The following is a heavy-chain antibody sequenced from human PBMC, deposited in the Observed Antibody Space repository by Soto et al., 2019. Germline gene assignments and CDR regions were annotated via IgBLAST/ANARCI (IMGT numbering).Heavy chain of an antibody. J-gene: IGHJ3*01. CDR3: VKDDAVDF. CDR2: LSWNSASI. Sequence: EVQLVESGGGLVQPGRSLRLSCAASGFTFDDYPMHWVRHAAGKGLEWVAGLSWNSASIGYADSVKGRFTISRDNARDSPCRQMNSLRAEDTALYYCVKDDAVDFWGQGTQVTVPS. CDR1: GFTFDDYP. V-gene: IGHV3-9*01.